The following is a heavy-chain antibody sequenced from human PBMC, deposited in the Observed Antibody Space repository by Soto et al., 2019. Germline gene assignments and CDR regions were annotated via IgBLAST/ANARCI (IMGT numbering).Heavy chain of an antibody. CDR2: ISYDGSNK. D-gene: IGHD4-17*01. CDR1: GFTFSSYG. J-gene: IGHJ6*02. V-gene: IGHV3-30*18. CDR3: AKAYTYGDDYGMDV. Sequence: QVQLVESGGGVVQPGRSLRLSCAASGFTFSSYGMHWVRQAPGKGLEWVAVISYDGSNKYYADSVKGRFTISSDNSKNTLYLQMNSLRAEDTAVYYCAKAYTYGDDYGMDVWGQGTTVTVSS.